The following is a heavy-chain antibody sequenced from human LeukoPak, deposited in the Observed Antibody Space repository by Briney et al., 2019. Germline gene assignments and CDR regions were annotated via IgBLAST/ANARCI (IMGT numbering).Heavy chain of an antibody. J-gene: IGHJ4*02. CDR1: GGSISSYY. CDR2: IYYSGST. CDR3: ARDDSSGYYYAY. D-gene: IGHD3-22*01. Sequence: SETLSLTCIVSGGSISSYYWSWIRQPPGKGLEWIGYIYYSGSTDYNPSLKSRVTISVDTSKNQFSLKLSSVTAADTAVYYCARDDSSGYYYAYWGQGTLVTVSS. V-gene: IGHV4-59*01.